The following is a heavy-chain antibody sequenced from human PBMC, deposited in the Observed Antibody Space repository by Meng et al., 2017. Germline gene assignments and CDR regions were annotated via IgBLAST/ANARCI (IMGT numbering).Heavy chain of an antibody. CDR3: ATRGNPYLNC. V-gene: IGHV1-18*01. Sequence: QVQLVQSGAEVKKPGASVKVSCKASGYTFTSYDINWVRQATGQGLEWMGWINTYNGKTDYAHKFQDRVTLTIDTFTNTAYMELRSLRSDDTAVYYCATRGNPYLNCWGQGTLVTVSS. CDR1: GYTFTSYD. J-gene: IGHJ4*02. CDR2: INTYNGKT.